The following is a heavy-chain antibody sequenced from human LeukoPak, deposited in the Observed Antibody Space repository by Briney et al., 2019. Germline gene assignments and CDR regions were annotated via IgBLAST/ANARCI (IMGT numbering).Heavy chain of an antibody. CDR3: ARNYYDSSGYYSGLDY. CDR2: INPSGGST. Sequence: ASVKVSCKASGYTFTSYYMHWVRQAPGQGLEWMGIINPSGGSTSYAQKFQGRVTMTRDTSTSTVYMDLSSLRSEDTAVYYCARNYYDSSGYYSGLDYWGQGTLVTVSS. J-gene: IGHJ4*02. D-gene: IGHD3-22*01. CDR1: GYTFTSYY. V-gene: IGHV1-46*01.